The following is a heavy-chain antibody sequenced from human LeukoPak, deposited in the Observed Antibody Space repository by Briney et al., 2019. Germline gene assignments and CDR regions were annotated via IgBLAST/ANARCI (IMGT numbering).Heavy chain of an antibody. Sequence: PGGSLRLSCAASGFTFSSYAMSWVRQAPGKGLEWVSAISGSGGSTYYADSVTGRFTISRDNSKNTLYLQMNSLRAEDTAVYYCATIEVLWFGELSHFDYWGQGTLVTVSS. D-gene: IGHD3-10*01. J-gene: IGHJ4*02. CDR3: ATIEVLWFGELSHFDY. CDR1: GFTFSSYA. V-gene: IGHV3-23*01. CDR2: ISGSGGST.